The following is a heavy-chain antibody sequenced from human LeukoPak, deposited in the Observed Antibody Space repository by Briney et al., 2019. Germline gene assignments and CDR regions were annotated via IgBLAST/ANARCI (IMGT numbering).Heavy chain of an antibody. CDR1: GFTFSNYG. D-gene: IGHD2-2*01. CDR2: INHNDGDT. CDR3: AKDALGYCSSTSCYAGVMDDY. J-gene: IGHJ4*02. V-gene: IGHV3-23*01. Sequence: PGGSPRLSCAASGFTFSNYGMSCVRQAPGKGLEWVSLINHNDGDTNYADSVRGRFTISRDNSKNTLYLQMNSLRAEDTAVYYCAKDALGYCSSTSCYAGVMDDYWGQGTLVTVSS.